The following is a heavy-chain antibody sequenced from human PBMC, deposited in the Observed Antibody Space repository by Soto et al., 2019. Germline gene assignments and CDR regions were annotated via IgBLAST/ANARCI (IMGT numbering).Heavy chain of an antibody. D-gene: IGHD1-1*01. Sequence: RRLSCAASGFTFSSYAMSWVRQAPGKGLEWVSAISGSGGSTYYADSVKGRFTISRDNSKNTLYLQMNSLRAEDTAVYYCATWHEREHAYDVWGQGTTVTVSS. CDR1: GFTFSSYA. J-gene: IGHJ3*01. CDR3: ATWHEREHAYDV. V-gene: IGHV3-23*01. CDR2: ISGSGGST.